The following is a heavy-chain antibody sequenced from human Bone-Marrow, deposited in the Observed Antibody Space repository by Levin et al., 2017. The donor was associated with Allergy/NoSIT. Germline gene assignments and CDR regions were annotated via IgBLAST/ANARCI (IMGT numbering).Heavy chain of an antibody. CDR1: GFTFSIYS. CDR3: ASNRGSGTVDY. Sequence: GGSLRLSCAASGFTFSIYSMNWVRQAPGKGLEWVSSISTSGTYVYYADSVKGRFTMSRDNAKNSLYLQMNSLRAEDTAVYYCASNRGSGTVDYWGQGTLVTVSS. V-gene: IGHV3-21*06. D-gene: IGHD3-10*01. CDR2: ISTSGTYV. J-gene: IGHJ4*02.